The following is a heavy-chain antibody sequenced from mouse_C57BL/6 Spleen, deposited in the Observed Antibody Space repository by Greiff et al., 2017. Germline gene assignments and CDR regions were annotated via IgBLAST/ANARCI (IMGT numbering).Heavy chain of an antibody. V-gene: IGHV1-50*01. CDR1: GYTFTSSW. J-gene: IGHJ4*01. D-gene: IGHD2-5*01. CDR3: ARKGYSNYGARDY. CDR2: IDPSDSYT. Sequence: QVQLQQPGAELVKPGASVKLSCKASGYTFTSSWMQWVKQRPGQGLAWIGEIDPSDSYTNYNQKFKGKATFTVDTSSSTAYMQLSSLTSEDSAVYYCARKGYSNYGARDYWGQGTSVTVSS.